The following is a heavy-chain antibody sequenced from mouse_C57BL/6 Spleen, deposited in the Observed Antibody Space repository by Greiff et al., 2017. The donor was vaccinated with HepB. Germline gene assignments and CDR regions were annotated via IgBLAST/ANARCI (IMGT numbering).Heavy chain of an antibody. CDR3: ARFGGLRGGYYCDY. Sequence: VQLKQSGPELVKPGDSVKISCKASGYSFTGYFMNWVMQSHGKSLEWIGRINPYNGDTFYNQKFKGKATLTVDKSSSTAHMELRSLTSEDSAVYYWARFGGLRGGYYCDYWGQGTTLTVSS. CDR2: INPYNGDT. J-gene: IGHJ2*01. D-gene: IGHD2-4*01. CDR1: GYSFTGYF. V-gene: IGHV1-20*01.